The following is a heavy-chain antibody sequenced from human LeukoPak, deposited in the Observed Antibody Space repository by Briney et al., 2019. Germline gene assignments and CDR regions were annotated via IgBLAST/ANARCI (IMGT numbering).Heavy chain of an antibody. J-gene: IGHJ4*02. D-gene: IGHD3-10*02. CDR1: GFTFSDYE. V-gene: IGHV3-48*03. CDR3: ARGALHVFDY. Sequence: GGSLRLSCAASGFTFSDYEINWVRQAPGNGLEWISCISTSGSTTYYADSVKGRFTISRDNAKNSLSLQMNTLTAEDTAVYYCARGALHVFDYWGQGTPVTVSS. CDR2: ISTSGSTT.